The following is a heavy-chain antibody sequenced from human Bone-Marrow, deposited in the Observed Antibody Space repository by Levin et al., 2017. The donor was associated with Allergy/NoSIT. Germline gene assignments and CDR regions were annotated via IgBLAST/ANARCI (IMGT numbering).Heavy chain of an antibody. D-gene: IGHD3-16*01. CDR3: YGGVKGDY. CDR2: IKYDGSEE. Sequence: GGSLRLSCAASGFTFNIFWMTWVRQAPGKGLEWVANIKYDGSEEYYVYSVRGRFTISRDNANNLLYLQMNSLRAEDTGVYYCYGGVKGDYWGQGTLVTVSS. J-gene: IGHJ4*02. V-gene: IGHV3-7*02. CDR1: GFTFNIFW.